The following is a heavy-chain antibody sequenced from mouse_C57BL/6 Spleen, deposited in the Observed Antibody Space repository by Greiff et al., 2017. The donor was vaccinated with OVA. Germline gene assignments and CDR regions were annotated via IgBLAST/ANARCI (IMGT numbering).Heavy chain of an antibody. V-gene: IGHV1-82*01. J-gene: IGHJ1*03. CDR3: ARKGLITADV. CDR1: GYAFSSSW. CDR2: IYPGDGDT. Sequence: QVQLKESGPELVKPGASVKISCKASGYAFSSSWMNWVKQRPGKGLEWIGRIYPGDGDTNYNGKFKGKATLTADKSSSTAYMQLSSLTSEDSAVYFCARKGLITADVWGTGTTVTVSS. D-gene: IGHD1-1*01.